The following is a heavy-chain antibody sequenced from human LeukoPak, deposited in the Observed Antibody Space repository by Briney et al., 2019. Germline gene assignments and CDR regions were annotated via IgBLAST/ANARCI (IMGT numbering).Heavy chain of an antibody. V-gene: IGHV1-2*02. J-gene: IGHJ4*02. CDR3: ARAVDYGDYVDY. D-gene: IGHD4-17*01. Sequence: ASVKVSCKASGYTFTGYYMHWVRQAPGQGLAGVGWINPNSGGTNYAQKFQGRVTMTRDTSISTAYMELSRLRSDDTAVYYCARAVDYGDYVDYWGQGTLVTVSS. CDR2: INPNSGGT. CDR1: GYTFTGYY.